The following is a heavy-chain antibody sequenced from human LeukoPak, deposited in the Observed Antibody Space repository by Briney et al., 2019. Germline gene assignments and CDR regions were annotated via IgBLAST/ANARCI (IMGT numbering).Heavy chain of an antibody. J-gene: IGHJ4*02. D-gene: IGHD3-16*02. Sequence: SETLSLTCTVSGGSISSYYWSWIRQPPGKGLEWIGYIYYSGSTNYNPSLKSRVTISVDTSKNQFSLKLSSVTAADTAVYYCARDRWPRDYWGQRTLVTVSS. CDR2: IYYSGST. CDR1: GGSISSYY. CDR3: ARDRWPRDY. V-gene: IGHV4-59*01.